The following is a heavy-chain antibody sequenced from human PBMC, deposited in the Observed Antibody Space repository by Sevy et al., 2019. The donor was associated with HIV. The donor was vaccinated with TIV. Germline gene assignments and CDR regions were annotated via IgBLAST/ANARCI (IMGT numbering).Heavy chain of an antibody. CDR1: GYTFTTYD. J-gene: IGHJ6*02. D-gene: IGHD3-3*01. CDR2: MSPNTGAT. V-gene: IGHV1-8*01. CDR3: ARGGNGDFWSYEYYYYGMDV. Sequence: ASVKVSCAAFGYTFTTYDINWVRQAPGQGLEWMGWMSPNTGATGFAQKFQGRVTLTRNKSITTAYMERSSLTYEDTAIYYCARGGNGDFWSYEYYYYGMDVWGQGTTVTVSS.